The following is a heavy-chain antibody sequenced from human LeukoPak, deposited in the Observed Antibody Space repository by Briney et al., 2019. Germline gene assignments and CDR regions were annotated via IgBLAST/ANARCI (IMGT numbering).Heavy chain of an antibody. V-gene: IGHV4-59*08. CDR2: IYYSGST. J-gene: IGHJ4*02. D-gene: IGHD6-6*01. Sequence: SETLSLTCTVSGGSISSYYGSWVRQPPGKGLEWIGYIYYSGSTNYNPSLKSRVTISVDTSKNQFSLKLSSVTAADTAVYYCARRRGYSSSSGHFDYWGQGTLVTVSS. CDR3: ARRRGYSSSSGHFDY. CDR1: GGSISSYY.